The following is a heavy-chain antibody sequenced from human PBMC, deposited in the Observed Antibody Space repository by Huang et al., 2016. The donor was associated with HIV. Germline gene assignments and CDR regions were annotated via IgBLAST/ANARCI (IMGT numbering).Heavy chain of an antibody. V-gene: IGHV3-23*01. CDR3: AKGSERSLTGPKYQYYFDY. Sequence: EVQLLESGGGLVQPGGSLRLSCAASIFTFSTSAMSWGRQAPGKGLEWVSGMSCRGSSTYYADSVKGRFTISSDNSRNTLYLQMKSLRVEDTAIYYCAKGSERSLTGPKYQYYFDYWGQGTLVTVSS. CDR2: MSCRGSST. J-gene: IGHJ4*02. D-gene: IGHD3-3*01. CDR1: IFTFSTSA.